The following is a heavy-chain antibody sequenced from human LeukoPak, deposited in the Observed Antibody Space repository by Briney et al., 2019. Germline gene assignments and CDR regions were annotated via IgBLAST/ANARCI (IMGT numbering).Heavy chain of an antibody. CDR3: AKDSNGPAF. V-gene: IGHV3-53*01. Sequence: GGSLRLSCAASGFTVSNSYMSWVRQAPGKGLEWVSVIYSSGGTFYSEFVKGRFTISRDYSKNMLYLQMNSLRADDTAMYYCAKDSNGPAFWGQGTLVPASS. D-gene: IGHD6-19*01. CDR2: IYSSGGT. J-gene: IGHJ4*02. CDR1: GFTVSNSY.